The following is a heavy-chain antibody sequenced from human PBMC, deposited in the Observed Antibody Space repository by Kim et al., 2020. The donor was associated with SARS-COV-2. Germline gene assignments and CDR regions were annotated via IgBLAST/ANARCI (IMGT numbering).Heavy chain of an antibody. CDR1: GFTFSTYA. V-gene: IGHV3-23*01. J-gene: IGHJ4*02. CDR2: ISASGGST. CDR3: AKGDSGSLGRFLEY. D-gene: IGHD3-3*01. Sequence: GGSLRLSCAASGFTFSTYAMSWVRQAPGKGLEWVSGISASGGSTFYADSVKGRFTISRDNSKNTLYLQMNSLRAEDTAVYFCAKGDSGSLGRFLEYWGQGTLVTVSS.